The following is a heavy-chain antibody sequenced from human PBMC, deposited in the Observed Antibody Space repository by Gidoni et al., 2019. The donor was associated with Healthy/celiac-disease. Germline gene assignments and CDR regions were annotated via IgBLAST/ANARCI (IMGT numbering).Heavy chain of an antibody. Sequence: QAQLVHSGAEVTKPGASVKVSFKASGYIITSYGISWGRQAPGLGLAWMGWLSAYNGNTNYAQKLQGRVTMTTDTSTSTAYMGLRSLRSDDTAVYYCARASPGTMVRGADFDYWGQGTLVTVSS. D-gene: IGHD3-10*01. V-gene: IGHV1-18*01. CDR1: GYIITSYG. J-gene: IGHJ4*02. CDR2: LSAYNGNT. CDR3: ARASPGTMVRGADFDY.